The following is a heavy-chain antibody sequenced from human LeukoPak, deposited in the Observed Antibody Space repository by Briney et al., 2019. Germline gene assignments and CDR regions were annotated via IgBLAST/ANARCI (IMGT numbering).Heavy chain of an antibody. CDR2: IYPGDSDT. D-gene: IGHD3-22*01. V-gene: IGHV5-51*01. Sequence: GESLKISCKGSGDSFTSYWIGWVRQMPGKGLEWMGIIYPGDSDTRYSPSFQGQVTISADKSISTAYLQWSSLKASDTAMYYCARPPRPLYDSSGYYTDAVDIWGQGTMVTVSS. J-gene: IGHJ3*02. CDR3: ARPPRPLYDSSGYYTDAVDI. CDR1: GDSFTSYW.